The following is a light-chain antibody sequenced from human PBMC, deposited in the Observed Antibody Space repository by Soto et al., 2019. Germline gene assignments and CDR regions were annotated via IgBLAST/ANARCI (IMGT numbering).Light chain of an antibody. Sequence: QSALTQPASVSGFPGQSITISCTGTSSDIGAYHDVSWYQRHPGKAPNLMIYDVSNRPSGISDRFSGSKSGNTASLTISGLQVEDEGDYYCSSYTTSRTVVLGGGTKLTVL. J-gene: IGLJ2*01. V-gene: IGLV2-14*01. CDR2: DVS. CDR3: SSYTTSRTVV. CDR1: SSDIGAYHD.